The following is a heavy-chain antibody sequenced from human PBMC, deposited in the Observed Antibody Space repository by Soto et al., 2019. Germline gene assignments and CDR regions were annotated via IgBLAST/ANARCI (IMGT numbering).Heavy chain of an antibody. Sequence: SETLSLTCAVSGVSISTDSHYWVWIRQPPGNGLELIRSIYYSGRTYYTPSLKSRLTISVDRSKNQFSLKLTSVTAADTAVYYCARQHGSTYAFDPWGQGTLVTGSP. D-gene: IGHD2-8*01. CDR3: ARQHGSTYAFDP. CDR2: IYYSGRT. V-gene: IGHV4-39*01. J-gene: IGHJ5*02. CDR1: GVSISTDSHY.